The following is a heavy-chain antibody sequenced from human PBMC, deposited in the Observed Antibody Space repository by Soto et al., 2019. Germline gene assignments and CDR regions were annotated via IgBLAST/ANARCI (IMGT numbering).Heavy chain of an antibody. CDR2: IIPIFGTA. Sequence: SVKVSCKASGGTFSSYAISWVRQAPGQGLEWMGGIIPIFGTANYAQKFQGRVTITADESTSTAYMELSSLRSEDTAVYYCAREATVVTPPYAPWGIWGQGTMVTVSS. CDR1: GGTFSSYA. CDR3: AREATVVTPPYAPWGI. V-gene: IGHV1-69*13. D-gene: IGHD4-17*01. J-gene: IGHJ3*02.